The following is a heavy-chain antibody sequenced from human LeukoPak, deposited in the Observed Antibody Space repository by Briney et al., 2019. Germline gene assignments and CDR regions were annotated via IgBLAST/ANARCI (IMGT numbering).Heavy chain of an antibody. CDR2: IYYSGST. J-gene: IGHJ5*02. D-gene: IGHD3-3*01. CDR1: GGSISSYY. CDR3: ARGVFGVVINWFDP. V-gene: IGHV4-59*01. Sequence: SETLSLTCTVSGGSISSYYWSWIRQPPGKGLEWIGYIYYSGSTNYNPSLKSRVTISVDTSKNQFSLKLSSVTAADTAVYYCARGVFGVVINWFDPWGQGTLVTVSS.